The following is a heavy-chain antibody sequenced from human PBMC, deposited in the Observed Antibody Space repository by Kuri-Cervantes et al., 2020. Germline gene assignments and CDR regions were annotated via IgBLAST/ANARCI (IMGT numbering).Heavy chain of an antibody. J-gene: IGHJ5*02. CDR2: IIPIFGTA. CDR3: AGLETHCTNGVCYVSALDP. Sequence: SVKVSCKASGGTFSSYAISWVRQAPGQGLEWMGGIIPIFGTANYAQKFQGRVTITTDESTSTAYMELSSLRSEDTAVYYCAGLETHCTNGVCYVSALDPWGQGTLVTVSS. D-gene: IGHD2-8*01. V-gene: IGHV1-69*05. CDR1: GGTFSSYA.